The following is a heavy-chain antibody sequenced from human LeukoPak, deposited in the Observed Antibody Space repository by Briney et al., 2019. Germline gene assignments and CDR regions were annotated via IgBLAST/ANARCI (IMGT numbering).Heavy chain of an antibody. D-gene: IGHD3-10*01. Sequence: GGSLRLSCAASGFTFSSYSMNWVRQAPGRGLEWVSSIGSSSSYIYYADSVKGRFTISRDNAKNSLYLQMNSLRAEDTAVYYCARDLYYGSGSYYRVWPYWGQGTLVTVSS. J-gene: IGHJ4*02. CDR2: IGSSSSYI. V-gene: IGHV3-21*01. CDR1: GFTFSSYS. CDR3: ARDLYYGSGSYYRVWPY.